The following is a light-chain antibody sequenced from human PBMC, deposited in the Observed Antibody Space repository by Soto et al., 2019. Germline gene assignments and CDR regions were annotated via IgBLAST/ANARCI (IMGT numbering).Light chain of an antibody. CDR2: GVS. Sequence: EIVLTQSPGTLSLSPGESATLSCRATQTTTYIAWYQQKPGLAPKLLMYGVSRRATGISDRFIGSGSGADFTLTISRGEPEDFAVYYCQQYARNPLTFGGGTKVEIK. CDR3: QQYARNPLT. CDR1: QTTTY. V-gene: IGKV3-20*01. J-gene: IGKJ4*01.